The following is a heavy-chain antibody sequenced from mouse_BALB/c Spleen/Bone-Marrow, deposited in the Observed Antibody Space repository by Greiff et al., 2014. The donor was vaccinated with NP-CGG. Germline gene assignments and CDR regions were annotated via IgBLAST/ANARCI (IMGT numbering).Heavy chain of an antibody. V-gene: IGHV14-3*02. Sequence: EVQLEQSGAELVKPGASVKLSCTASGFNIKDTYMHWVKQRPEQGLEWIGRIDPANGNTKYDPKFQGKATITADTSSNTAYLQLSSLTSEDTAVYFVANYYTGSDLFAYWGQGTLVTVSA. J-gene: IGHJ3*01. CDR2: IDPANGNT. CDR1: GFNIKDTY. D-gene: IGHD1-1*01. CDR3: ANYYTGSDLFAY.